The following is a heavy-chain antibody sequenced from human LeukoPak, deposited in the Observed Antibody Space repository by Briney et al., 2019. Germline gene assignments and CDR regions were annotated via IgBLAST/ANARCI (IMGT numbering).Heavy chain of an antibody. J-gene: IGHJ3*02. V-gene: IGHV4-59*01. Sequence: SETLSLTCIVSGGSISGYYWSWIRQPPGMGLEWIGYIHYSGSTNYSPSLKSRVTISLDTSKNQISLKLTSVTAADTAVYFCARGMYDSAGYSSPFDIWGQGTVVTVSS. D-gene: IGHD3-22*01. CDR1: GGSISGYY. CDR3: ARGMYDSAGYSSPFDI. CDR2: IHYSGST.